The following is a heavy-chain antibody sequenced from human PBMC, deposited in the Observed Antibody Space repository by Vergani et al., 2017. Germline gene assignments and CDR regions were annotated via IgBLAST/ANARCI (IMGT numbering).Heavy chain of an antibody. J-gene: IGHJ5*02. CDR2: IYYSGST. D-gene: IGHD2-2*01. CDR3: ARHEEXIVVVPAAPGWFDP. Sequence: QLQLQESGPGLVKPSATLFLTCSVSGASIRSSNYYWGWIRQPPGKGLEWIASIYYSGSTYYNPSLKSRVTISVDTSKNQFSLKLSSVTAADTAVYYCARHEEXIVVVPAAPGWFDPWGQGTLVTVSS. CDR1: GASIRSSNYY. V-gene: IGHV4-39*01.